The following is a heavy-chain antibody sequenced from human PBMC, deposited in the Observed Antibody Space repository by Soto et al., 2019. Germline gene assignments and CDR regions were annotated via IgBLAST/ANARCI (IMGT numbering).Heavy chain of an antibody. J-gene: IGHJ3*02. CDR1: GGSFSGYY. CDR3: ARIVEMALQLVAFDI. V-gene: IGHV4-34*01. D-gene: IGHD3-22*01. CDR2: INHSGST. Sequence: SETLSLTCAVYGGSFSGYYWSWIRQPPGKGLEWIGEINHSGSTNYNPSLKSRVTISVDTSKNQFSLKLSSVTAADTAVYYCARIVEMALQLVAFDIWGQGTMVTVSS.